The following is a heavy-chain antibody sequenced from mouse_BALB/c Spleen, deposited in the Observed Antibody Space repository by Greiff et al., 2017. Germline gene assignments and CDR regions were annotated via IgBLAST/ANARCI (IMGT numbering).Heavy chain of an antibody. V-gene: IGHV5-6-5*01. Sequence: EVKLLESGGGLVKPGGSLKLSCAASGFTFSSYAMSWVRQTPEKRLEWVASISSGGSTYYPDSVKGRFTISRDNARNILYLQMSSLRSEDTAMYYCARGRDYDYDYAMDYWGQGTSVTVSS. CDR2: ISSGGST. CDR3: ARGRDYDYDYAMDY. D-gene: IGHD2-4*01. CDR1: GFTFSSYA. J-gene: IGHJ4*01.